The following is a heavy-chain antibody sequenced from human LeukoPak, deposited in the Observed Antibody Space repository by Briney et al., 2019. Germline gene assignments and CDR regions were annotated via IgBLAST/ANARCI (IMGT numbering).Heavy chain of an antibody. CDR1: GFTFGDYA. Sequence: GGSLRLSCTASGFTFGDYAMSWVRQAPGKGLEWVGFIRSKAYGGTTEYAASVKGRFTISRDDSKSIAYLQMNSLKTEDTAMYYCTRGPLYGDYRFDYWGQGTLVTVSS. J-gene: IGHJ4*02. V-gene: IGHV3-49*04. D-gene: IGHD4-17*01. CDR2: IRSKAYGGTT. CDR3: TRGPLYGDYRFDY.